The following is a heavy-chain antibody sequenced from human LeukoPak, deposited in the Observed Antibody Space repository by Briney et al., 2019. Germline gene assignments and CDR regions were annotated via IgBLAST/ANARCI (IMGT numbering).Heavy chain of an antibody. D-gene: IGHD1-1*01. CDR3: ARDVPVQTSDAFDI. CDR1: GGSFSGYY. V-gene: IGHV4-34*01. CDR2: IYYSGTT. J-gene: IGHJ3*02. Sequence: PSETLSLTCAVYGGSFSGYYWSWIRQPPGKGLEWIGSIYYSGTTYYNPSLKSRVTISIDTSKSQFSLKLTSVTAADTAVYYCARDVPVQTSDAFDIWGQGTMVTVSS.